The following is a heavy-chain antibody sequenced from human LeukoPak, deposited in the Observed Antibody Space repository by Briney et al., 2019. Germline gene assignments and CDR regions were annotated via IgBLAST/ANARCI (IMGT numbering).Heavy chain of an antibody. J-gene: IGHJ5*02. CDR1: GYTFTSYG. CDR2: ISAYNGNT. V-gene: IGHV1-18*01. D-gene: IGHD2-2*02. Sequence: ASVKVSCKASGYTFTSYGISWVRQAPGQGLEWMGWISAYNGNTNYARKLQGRVTMTTDTSTSTAYMELRSLRSDDTAVYYCARAFADCSSTSCHTLGNWFDPWGQGTLVTVSS. CDR3: ARAFADCSSTSCHTLGNWFDP.